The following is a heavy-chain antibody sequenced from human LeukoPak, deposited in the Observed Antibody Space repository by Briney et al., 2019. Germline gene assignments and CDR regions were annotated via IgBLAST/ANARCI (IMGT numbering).Heavy chain of an antibody. D-gene: IGHD3-3*01. CDR2: IYYSGST. CDR1: GGSISSHY. Sequence: SETLSLTCTVSGGSISSHYWSWIRQPPGKGVEWIGYIYYSGSTNYNPSLKSRVTISVDTSKNQFSLKLSSVTAADTAVYYCARGYDFWSGYYPDYFDYWGQGTLVTVSS. V-gene: IGHV4-59*11. CDR3: ARGYDFWSGYYPDYFDY. J-gene: IGHJ4*02.